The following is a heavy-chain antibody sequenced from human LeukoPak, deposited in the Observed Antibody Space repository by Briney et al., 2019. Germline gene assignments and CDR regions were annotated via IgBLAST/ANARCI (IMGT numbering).Heavy chain of an antibody. J-gene: IGHJ3*02. Sequence: SETLSLTCTVSGGSFSSYYWSWIRQPPGRGLEWIGYLSHSGSSDSNPSLKSRVTILVDTSKNQFSLKLTSVTAADTAVYYCARARYANAWYAFDIWGQGTMVTVSS. V-gene: IGHV4-59*01. CDR1: GGSFSSYY. D-gene: IGHD2-2*01. CDR2: LSHSGSS. CDR3: ARARYANAWYAFDI.